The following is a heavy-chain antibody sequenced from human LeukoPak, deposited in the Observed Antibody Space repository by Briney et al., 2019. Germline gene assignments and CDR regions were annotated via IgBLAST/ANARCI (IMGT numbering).Heavy chain of an antibody. CDR2: ISWNSGSI. Sequence: GRSLRLSCAASGFTFDDYAMHWVRQAPGEGLEWVSGISWNSGSIGYADSVKGRFTISRDNAKNSLYLQMNSLRAEDTALYYCAKDSRYYGSGSYYDYWGQGTLVTVSS. V-gene: IGHV3-9*01. CDR1: GFTFDDYA. D-gene: IGHD3-10*01. CDR3: AKDSRYYGSGSYYDY. J-gene: IGHJ4*02.